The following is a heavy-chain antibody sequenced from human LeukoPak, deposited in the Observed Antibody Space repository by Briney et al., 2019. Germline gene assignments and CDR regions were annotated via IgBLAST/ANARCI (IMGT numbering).Heavy chain of an antibody. CDR2: INTDESTT. V-gene: IGHV3-74*01. Sequence: GGSLRLSCAASGFTFSSYWMHWVRQAPGKGLVWISRINTDESTTNYADSVKGRFTISRDNAKNTLYLQMNSLRDEDTAVYYCARDRGCTSPTCYRPFDYWGQGTLVTVSS. CDR3: ARDRGCTSPTCYRPFDY. CDR1: GFTFSSYW. D-gene: IGHD2-2*02. J-gene: IGHJ4*02.